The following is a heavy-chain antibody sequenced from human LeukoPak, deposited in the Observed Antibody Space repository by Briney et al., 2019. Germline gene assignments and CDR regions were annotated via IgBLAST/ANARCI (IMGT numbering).Heavy chain of an antibody. CDR2: NYPGDSDT. Sequence: PGESLKISCKGSGXSFTNYWIGWVRQMPGKGLEWMGINYPGDSDTRYSPSFQGQVTFSADKSISTAYLQWTSLKASDTAMYYCARPSIMGIGELLSPTDWGQGTLVTVSS. J-gene: IGHJ4*02. D-gene: IGHD3-10*01. CDR1: GXSFTNYW. V-gene: IGHV5-51*01. CDR3: ARPSIMGIGELLSPTD.